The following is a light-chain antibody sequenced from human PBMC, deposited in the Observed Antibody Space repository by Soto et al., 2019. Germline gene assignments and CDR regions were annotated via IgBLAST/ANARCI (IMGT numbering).Light chain of an antibody. J-gene: IGLJ2*01. CDR3: GTCDSSLSAVV. CDR1: SSNIGNNY. V-gene: IGLV1-51*01. Sequence: QSVLTQPPSVSAAPGQKVTISCSGSSSNIGNNYVSWYQQLPGTAPKLLIYDNNNRPSGIPDRFSGSKSGTSATLGITGLQTGDEADYYCGTCDSSLSAVVFGGGTKVTVL. CDR2: DNN.